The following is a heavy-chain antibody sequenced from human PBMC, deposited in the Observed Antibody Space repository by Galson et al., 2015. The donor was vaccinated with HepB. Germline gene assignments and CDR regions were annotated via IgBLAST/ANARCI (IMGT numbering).Heavy chain of an antibody. J-gene: IGHJ4*02. CDR2: SRDRGKSHTT. Sequence: SLRLSCAASGFTFSDYYMDWVRQAPGKGLEWIARSRDRGKSHTTEYAASVRGRFTISRDDLENSVYLQMNSLKSEDTAVYYCMRWPRTDFDHWGQGTLVTVSS. CDR1: GFTFSDYY. CDR3: MRWPRTDFDH. V-gene: IGHV3-72*01. D-gene: IGHD5-12*01.